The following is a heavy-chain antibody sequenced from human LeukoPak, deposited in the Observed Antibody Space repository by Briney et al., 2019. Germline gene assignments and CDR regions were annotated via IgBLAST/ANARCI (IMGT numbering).Heavy chain of an antibody. CDR2: ISGSGGST. Sequence: HPGGSLRLSCAASGFTFSSYAMSWVRQAPGKGLEWVSAISGSGGSTYYADSVKGRFTISRDNSKNTLYLQMNSLRAEDTAVYYCANLNWNYDYFDYWGQGTLVTVSS. D-gene: IGHD1-7*01. CDR3: ANLNWNYDYFDY. V-gene: IGHV3-23*01. J-gene: IGHJ4*02. CDR1: GFTFSSYA.